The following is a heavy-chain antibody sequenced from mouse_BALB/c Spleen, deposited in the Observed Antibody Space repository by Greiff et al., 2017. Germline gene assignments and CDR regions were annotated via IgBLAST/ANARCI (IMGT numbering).Heavy chain of an antibody. V-gene: IGHV1-77*01. CDR1: GYTFTDYY. D-gene: IGHD2-1*01. Sequence: QVQLQQSGAELARPGASVKLSCKASGYTFTDYYINWVKQRTGQGLEWIGEIYPGSGNTYYNEKFKGKATLTADKSSSTAYMQLSSLTSEDSAVYFCARLVYGNYFYYFDYWGQGTTLTVSS. CDR3: ARLVYGNYFYYFDY. CDR2: IYPGSGNT. J-gene: IGHJ2*01.